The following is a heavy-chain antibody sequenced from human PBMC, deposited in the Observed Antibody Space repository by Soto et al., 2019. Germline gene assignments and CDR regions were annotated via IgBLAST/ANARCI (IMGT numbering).Heavy chain of an antibody. CDR3: ARLVRDIVVVPAAMPVPYYYYTDV. Sequence: PWEALKISCEGSGYSFTSYWIDWVRQMPWKGLEWMGIIYPVDSDTRYSPSFQGQVTISADKSISTAYLQWSSLKASDTAMYYCARLVRDIVVVPAAMPVPYYYYTDVWGKRTTVTLSS. CDR2: IYPVDSDT. V-gene: IGHV5-51*01. J-gene: IGHJ6*03. CDR1: GYSFTSYW. D-gene: IGHD2-2*01.